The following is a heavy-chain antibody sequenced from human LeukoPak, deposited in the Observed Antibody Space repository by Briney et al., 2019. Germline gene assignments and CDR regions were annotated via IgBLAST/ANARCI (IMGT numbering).Heavy chain of an antibody. CDR1: GGSISSGGYY. CDR2: IYYSGST. D-gene: IGHD2/OR15-2a*01. Sequence: SQTLSLTCTVSGGSISSGGYYWSSVRQHPGKGLEWIGYIYYSGSTYYNPFLKSRVTISVDTSKNQFSLKLSSVTAADTAVYYCARVSISSLTGAFDIWGQGTMVTVSS. CDR3: ARVSISSLTGAFDI. J-gene: IGHJ3*02. V-gene: IGHV4-31*03.